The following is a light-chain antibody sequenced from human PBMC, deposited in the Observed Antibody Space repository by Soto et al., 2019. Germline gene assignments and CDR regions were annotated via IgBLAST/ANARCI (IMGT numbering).Light chain of an antibody. Sequence: DIVMTQTPLSSPVTLGQPASISCRSSQSLVHGDGNTYLSWLQQRPGQPPRLLIYKISKRSSGVPDRFSGSGAGTDFTLKISKVEAEDVGVYYCMQATQFPVTFGQGTRLEIK. CDR2: KIS. CDR3: MQATQFPVT. CDR1: QSLVHGDGNTY. J-gene: IGKJ2*01. V-gene: IGKV2-24*01.